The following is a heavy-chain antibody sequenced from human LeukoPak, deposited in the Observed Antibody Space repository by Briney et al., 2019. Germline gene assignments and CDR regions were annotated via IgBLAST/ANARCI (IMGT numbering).Heavy chain of an antibody. CDR1: GYTFSNYA. CDR3: AKNRGYCSGGSCYGDY. D-gene: IGHD2-15*01. Sequence: GGSLRLSCAASGYTFSNYAMSWVRQAPGKGLEWVSTISTSGDNTYFADSVKGRFTISRDISKNTLYLQMNSLRVEDTAVYYCAKNRGYCSGGSCYGDYWGQGTLVTVSS. J-gene: IGHJ4*02. CDR2: ISTSGDNT. V-gene: IGHV3-23*01.